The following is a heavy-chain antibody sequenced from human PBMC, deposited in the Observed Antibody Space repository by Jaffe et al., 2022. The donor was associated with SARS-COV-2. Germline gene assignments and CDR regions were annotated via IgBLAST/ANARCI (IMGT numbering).Heavy chain of an antibody. CDR3: ARHLAWFGELLYYMDV. D-gene: IGHD3-10*01. CDR1: GYSFTSYW. J-gene: IGHJ6*03. Sequence: EVQLVQSGAEVKKPGESLKISCKGSGYSFTSYWIGWVRQMPGKGLEWMGIIYPGDSDTRYSPSFQGQVTISADKSISTAYLQWSSLKASDTAMYYCARHLAWFGELLYYMDVWGKGTTVTVSS. V-gene: IGHV5-51*01. CDR2: IYPGDSDT.